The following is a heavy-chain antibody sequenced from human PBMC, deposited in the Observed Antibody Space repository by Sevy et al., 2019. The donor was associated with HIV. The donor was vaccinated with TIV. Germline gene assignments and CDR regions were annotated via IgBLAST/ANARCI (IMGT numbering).Heavy chain of an antibody. CDR1: GYTFITYA. CDR3: ARDITMVRGVPRWFDP. D-gene: IGHD3-10*01. CDR2: INTNTGNP. Sequence: ASVKVSCKASGYTFITYAMNWVRQAPGQGLEWMGWINTNTGNPTYAQGFTGRFVFSLDTSGSTAYLQISSLKAEDTAGYYCARDITMVRGVPRWFDPWGQGTLVTVSS. J-gene: IGHJ5*02. V-gene: IGHV7-4-1*02.